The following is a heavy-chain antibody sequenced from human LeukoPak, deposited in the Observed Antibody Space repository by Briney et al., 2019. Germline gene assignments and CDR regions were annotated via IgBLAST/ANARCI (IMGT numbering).Heavy chain of an antibody. CDR1: GGSISSYY. Sequence: SETLSLTCTASGGSISSYYWSWIRQPPGKGLEWIGYIYYSGSTNYNPSLKSRVTISVDTSKNQFSLKLSSVTAADTAVYYCARGSSDDYGVSSFDPWGQGTLVTVSS. J-gene: IGHJ5*02. D-gene: IGHD4-17*01. V-gene: IGHV4-59*01. CDR3: ARGSSDDYGVSSFDP. CDR2: IYYSGST.